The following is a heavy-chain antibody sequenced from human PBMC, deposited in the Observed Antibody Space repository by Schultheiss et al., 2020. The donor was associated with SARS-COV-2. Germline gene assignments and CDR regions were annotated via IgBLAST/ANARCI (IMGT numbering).Heavy chain of an antibody. Sequence: GGSLRLSCAASGFTFSSNYMSWVRQAPGKGLEWVSAISGSGGSTYYADSVKGRFTISRDNSKNTLYLQMNSLRAEDTAVYYCARDLGIVATTPFDYWGQGTLVTVSS. D-gene: IGHD5-12*01. V-gene: IGHV3-66*01. CDR2: ISGSGGST. CDR1: GFTFSSNY. J-gene: IGHJ4*02. CDR3: ARDLGIVATTPFDY.